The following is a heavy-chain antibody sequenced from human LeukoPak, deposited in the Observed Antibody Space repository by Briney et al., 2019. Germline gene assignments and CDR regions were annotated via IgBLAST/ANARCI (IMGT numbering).Heavy chain of an antibody. CDR3: ASGLYDYVWGSYRYTEY. J-gene: IGHJ4*02. Sequence: TSETLSLTCTVSGGSISSYYWSWIRQPPGKGLEWIGYIYYSGSTNYNPSLKSRVTISVDTSKNQFSLKLSSVTAADTAVYYCASGLYDYVWGSYRYTEYWGQGTLVTVPS. V-gene: IGHV4-59*01. CDR1: GGSISSYY. D-gene: IGHD3-16*02. CDR2: IYYSGST.